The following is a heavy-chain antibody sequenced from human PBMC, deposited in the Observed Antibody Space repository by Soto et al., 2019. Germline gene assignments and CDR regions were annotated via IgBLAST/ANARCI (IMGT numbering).Heavy chain of an antibody. D-gene: IGHD4-17*01. V-gene: IGHV2-5*02. J-gene: IGHJ2*01. CDR3: AHRGTVTPSSPRRYFDL. CDR1: GFSLSTRGVD. Sequence: QITLKESGPTLVKPTQTLTLTCTFSGFSLSTRGVDVGWIRQPPGKALEWLALIYWDDDKRYSPSLKSRLTITKDTSKNRVVLTLTNMDPVDTATYYCAHRGTVTPSSPRRYFDLWGRGTLVTVSS. CDR2: IYWDDDK.